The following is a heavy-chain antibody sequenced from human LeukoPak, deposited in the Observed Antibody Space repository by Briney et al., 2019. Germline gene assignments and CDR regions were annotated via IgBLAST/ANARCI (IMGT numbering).Heavy chain of an antibody. D-gene: IGHD3-10*01. J-gene: IGHJ4*02. CDR3: ARGDYYGSGSQH. V-gene: IGHV4-39*07. CDR1: GGSISSGSYY. Sequence: SQTLSLTCTVSGGSISSGSYYWSWIRQPPGTGLEWIGTIYYSGSTYYNPSLKSRVTISVDTSKNQFSLKLSSVTAADTAVYYCARGDYYGSGSQHWGQGTLVTVSS. CDR2: IYYSGST.